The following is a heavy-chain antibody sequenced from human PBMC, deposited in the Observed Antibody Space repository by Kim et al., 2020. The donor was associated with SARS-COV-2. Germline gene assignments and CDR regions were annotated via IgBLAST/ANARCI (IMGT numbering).Heavy chain of an antibody. J-gene: IGHJ4*02. CDR3: AKLRYFDWLSQYYFDY. V-gene: IGHV3-11*03. D-gene: IGHD3-9*01. Sequence: SVKGRFTLSRENAKNSLYRQMNSLRAEDTAVYYCAKLRYFDWLSQYYFDYWGQGTLVTVSS.